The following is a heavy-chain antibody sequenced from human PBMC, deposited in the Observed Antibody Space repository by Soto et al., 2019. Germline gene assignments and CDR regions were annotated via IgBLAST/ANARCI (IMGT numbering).Heavy chain of an antibody. CDR1: GGSISSYY. J-gene: IGHJ4*02. Sequence: SETLSLTCTVSGGSISSYYWSWIRQPPGKGLEWIGYIYYSGSTNYNPSLKSRVTISVDTSKNQFSLKLSSVTAADTAVYYCAREGDYYGSGSYLYWGQGTLVTVSS. CDR2: IYYSGST. D-gene: IGHD3-10*01. V-gene: IGHV4-59*01. CDR3: AREGDYYGSGSYLY.